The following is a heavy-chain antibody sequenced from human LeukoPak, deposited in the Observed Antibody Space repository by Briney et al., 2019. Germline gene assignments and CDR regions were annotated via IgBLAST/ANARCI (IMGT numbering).Heavy chain of an antibody. CDR1: GDSVSSNSAA. Sequence: SQTLSLTCALSGDSVSSNSAAWNWIRQSPSRGLEWLGSTYYRSKWYNDYAVSVKSRITINTDTSKNQFSLQLNSVTPEDTAVYYCARDRLVRGVIYYYYGMDVWGQGTTVTVSS. D-gene: IGHD3-10*01. J-gene: IGHJ6*02. CDR3: ARDRLVRGVIYYYYGMDV. CDR2: TYYRSKWYN. V-gene: IGHV6-1*01.